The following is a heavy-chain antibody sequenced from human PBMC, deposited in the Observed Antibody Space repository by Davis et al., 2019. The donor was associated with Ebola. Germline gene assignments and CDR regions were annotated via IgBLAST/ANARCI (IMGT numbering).Heavy chain of an antibody. D-gene: IGHD6-19*01. V-gene: IGHV3-30*02. Sequence: GESLKISCEASGFTFSRYGMHWVRQAPGKGLEWVAFIRSEATSQDYGKSVQGRFFISRDDSKNTLYLQMNSLRAEDTAVYYCARDKRSSWYGGMDVWGQGTTVTVSS. CDR3: ARDKRSSWYGGMDV. CDR2: IRSEATSQ. CDR1: GFTFSRYG. J-gene: IGHJ6*02.